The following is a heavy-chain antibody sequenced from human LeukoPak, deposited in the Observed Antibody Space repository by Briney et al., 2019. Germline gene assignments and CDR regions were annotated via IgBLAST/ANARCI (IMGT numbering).Heavy chain of an antibody. CDR1: GFTFSSYW. Sequence: PGGSLRLSCAASGFTFSSYWMSWVRQAPGKGLEWVANIKQDGSEKYYVGSVKGRFAISRDNAKNSLYLQMNSLRAEDTAVYYCARDSIVGAYYFDYWGQGTLVTVSS. D-gene: IGHD1-26*01. V-gene: IGHV3-7*01. CDR2: IKQDGSEK. CDR3: ARDSIVGAYYFDY. J-gene: IGHJ4*02.